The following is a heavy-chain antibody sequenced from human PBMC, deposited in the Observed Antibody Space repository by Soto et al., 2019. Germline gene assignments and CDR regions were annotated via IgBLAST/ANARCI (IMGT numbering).Heavy chain of an antibody. CDR2: IIPIFGTA. Sequence: QVQLVQSGAEVKKPGSSVKVSCKASGGTFSSYAISWVRQAPGQGLEWMGGIIPIFGTANYAQKFQGRVTITADKPTSTAYMELSSLRSEDTAVYYCARPMTCLTKTPSYCSGGSCYSYLAGYYGMDVWGQGTTVTVSS. CDR1: GGTFSSYA. D-gene: IGHD2-15*01. V-gene: IGHV1-69*06. CDR3: ARPMTCLTKTPSYCSGGSCYSYLAGYYGMDV. J-gene: IGHJ6*02.